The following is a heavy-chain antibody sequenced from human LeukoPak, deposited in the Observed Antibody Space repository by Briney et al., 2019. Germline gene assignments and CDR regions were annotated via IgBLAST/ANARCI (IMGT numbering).Heavy chain of an antibody. J-gene: IGHJ3*02. Sequence: SETLSLTCTVSGGSISSYYWSWIRQPPGKGLEWIGYIYYSGSTNYNPSLKSRVTISVDTSKNQFSLKLSSVTAADTAVYYCARHDAVRAFDIWGQGTMVTVSS. D-gene: IGHD3-10*01. CDR1: GGSISSYY. CDR3: ARHDAVRAFDI. V-gene: IGHV4-59*08. CDR2: IYYSGST.